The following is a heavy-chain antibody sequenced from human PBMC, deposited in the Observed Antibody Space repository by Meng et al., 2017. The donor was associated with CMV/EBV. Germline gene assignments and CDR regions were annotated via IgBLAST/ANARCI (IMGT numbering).Heavy chain of an antibody. J-gene: IGHJ5*02. CDR2: IYYSGSN. D-gene: IGHD3-3*01. Sequence: GRGRRDTPGALSATCTGSGASSSSSSYYWGWIPQPPRKGLEWIGSIYYSGSNYYNPSLKSRVTISVDTSKIQFSLKLSSVTAADTDVYYCARDFARGPWGQGTLVTVSS. CDR3: ARDFARGP. CDR1: GASSSSSSYY. V-gene: IGHV4-39*07.